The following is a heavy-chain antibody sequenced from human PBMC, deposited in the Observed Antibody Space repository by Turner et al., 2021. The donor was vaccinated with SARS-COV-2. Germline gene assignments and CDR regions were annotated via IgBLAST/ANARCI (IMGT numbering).Heavy chain of an antibody. CDR1: GFTFSSYA. J-gene: IGHJ4*02. CDR3: ARDLNSGYGDYTG. V-gene: IGHV3-30-3*01. CDR2: ISYDGSNK. Sequence: QVQLVESGGGVVQPGRSLRLSCAASGFTFSSYAMHWVRQAPGKVLEWVAVISYDGSNKYYADYVKGRFTISRDNSKNTLYLQMNILRAEDTAVYYCARDLNSGYGDYTGWGQGTLVTVSS. D-gene: IGHD4-17*01.